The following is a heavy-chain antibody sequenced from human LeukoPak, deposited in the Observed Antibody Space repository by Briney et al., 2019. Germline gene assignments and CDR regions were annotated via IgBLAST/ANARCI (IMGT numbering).Heavy chain of an antibody. CDR1: GYTFTSYY. Sequence: ASVKVSCKASGYTFTSYYMHWVRQAPGQGLEWMGLINPTGGSTGYAQKFQGRVTMTEDTSTDTAYMELSSLRSEDTAVYYCATAESTARRGRDWFDPWGQGTLVTVSS. J-gene: IGHJ5*02. V-gene: IGHV1-46*01. D-gene: IGHD2-21*02. CDR2: INPTGGST. CDR3: ATAESTARRGRDWFDP.